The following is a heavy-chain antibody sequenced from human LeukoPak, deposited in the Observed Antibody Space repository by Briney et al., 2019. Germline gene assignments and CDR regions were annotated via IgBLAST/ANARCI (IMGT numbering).Heavy chain of an antibody. CDR3: ARDRSLAAAVYYFDY. CDR1: GYIFTSYY. Sequence: GASVKVSCKASGYIFTSYYMEWVRQAPGQGLEWMRIINPSGGSTSYAQKFQGRVTMTRDTSTSTFYMEMSSLRSEDTAVYYCARDRSLAAAVYYFDYWGQGTLVTVSS. J-gene: IGHJ4*02. V-gene: IGHV1-46*01. CDR2: INPSGGST. D-gene: IGHD6-13*01.